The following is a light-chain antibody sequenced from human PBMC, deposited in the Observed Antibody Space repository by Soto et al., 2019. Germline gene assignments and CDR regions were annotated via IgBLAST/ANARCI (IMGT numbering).Light chain of an antibody. Sequence: DIQMTQSPSSVSASVGDRVTITCRASQSISTWLAWYQQTPGKAPKLLIYAASSLQSGVPSRFSGSGSGTDVTLTISSLQPEDFATYYCQQAHSFPWTFGQGTKVEIK. CDR2: AAS. V-gene: IGKV1-12*01. J-gene: IGKJ1*01. CDR3: QQAHSFPWT. CDR1: QSISTW.